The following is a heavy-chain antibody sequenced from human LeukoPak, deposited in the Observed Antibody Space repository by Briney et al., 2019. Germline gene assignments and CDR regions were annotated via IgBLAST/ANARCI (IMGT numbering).Heavy chain of an antibody. V-gene: IGHV4-59*01. Sequence: SETLSLTCTGSGGSISSYYWSWIRQPPGKGLEWIGYIYYSGSTNYNPSLKSRVTISVDTSTNQCSLKLSSVTAADTAVYYCARVGGGSSWTYYYYYGMDVWGQGTTVTVSS. J-gene: IGHJ6*02. CDR1: GGSISSYY. CDR2: IYYSGST. CDR3: ARVGGGSSWTYYYYYGMDV. D-gene: IGHD6-13*01.